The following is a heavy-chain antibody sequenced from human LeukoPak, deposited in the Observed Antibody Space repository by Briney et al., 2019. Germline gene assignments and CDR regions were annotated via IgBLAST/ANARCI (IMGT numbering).Heavy chain of an antibody. CDR3: AKENYDFWSGYYTPSGMDV. CDR1: GFTFSSYA. D-gene: IGHD3-3*01. CDR2: ISCSGGST. V-gene: IGHV3-23*01. Sequence: GGSLRLSCAASGFTFSSYAMSWVRQAPGKGLEWVSAISCSGGSTYYADSVKGRFTISRDNSKNTLYLQMNSLRAEDTAVYYCAKENYDFWSGYYTPSGMDVWGQGTTVTVSS. J-gene: IGHJ6*02.